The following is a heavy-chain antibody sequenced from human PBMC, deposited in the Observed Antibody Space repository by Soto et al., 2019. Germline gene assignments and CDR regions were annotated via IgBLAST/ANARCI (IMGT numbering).Heavy chain of an antibody. J-gene: IGHJ4*02. V-gene: IGHV3-21*06. Sequence: EVQLVESGGGLVKPGGSLRLSCVVSGVSFSDYSMNWVRQAPGKGLEWVSLITGNSEYKYYAGSVKGRFTVSRDNAKNSLYLQMNSPTVEDTAVYYCARSGELLQTFDSWGQRTLVTVSS. CDR2: ITGNSEYK. CDR1: GVSFSDYS. D-gene: IGHD1-26*01. CDR3: ARSGELLQTFDS.